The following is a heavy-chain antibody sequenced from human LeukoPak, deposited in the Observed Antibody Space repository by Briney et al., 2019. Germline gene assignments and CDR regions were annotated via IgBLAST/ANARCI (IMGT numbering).Heavy chain of an antibody. D-gene: IGHD2-2*02. CDR1: GYTFTSYD. CDR3: ASRWIYCSSTSCYTGYYGMDV. Sequence: ASVTVSCKASGYTFTSYDINWVRQATGQGLEWMGWMNPNSGNTGYAQKFQGRVTMTRNTSISTAYMELSSLRSEDTAVYYCASRWIYCSSTSCYTGYYGMDVWGQGTTVTVSS. J-gene: IGHJ6*02. V-gene: IGHV1-8*01. CDR2: MNPNSGNT.